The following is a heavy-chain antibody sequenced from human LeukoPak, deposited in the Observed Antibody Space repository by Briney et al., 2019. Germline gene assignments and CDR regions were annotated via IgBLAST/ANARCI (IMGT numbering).Heavy chain of an antibody. D-gene: IGHD6-19*01. CDR3: ARDRAVAGTVDAFDI. V-gene: IGHV1-2*02. CDR2: INPNSGGT. Sequence: TSVKVSCKASGYTFTGYYTHWVRQAPGQGLEWMGWINPNSGGTNYAQKFQGRVTMTRDTSISTAYMELSRLRSDDTAVYYCARDRAVAGTVDAFDIWGQGTMVTVSS. J-gene: IGHJ3*02. CDR1: GYTFTGYY.